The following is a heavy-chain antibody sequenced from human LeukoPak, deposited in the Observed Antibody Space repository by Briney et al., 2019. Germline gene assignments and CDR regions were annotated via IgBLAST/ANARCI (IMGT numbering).Heavy chain of an antibody. J-gene: IGHJ6*03. D-gene: IGHD3-10*01. CDR2: INPNSGGT. Sequence: ASVKVSCKASGYTFTGYYMHWVRQAPGQGLEWMGWINPNSGGTNYAQKFQGRVTMTRDTSISTAYMELSRPRSDDTAVYYCARGGSGSYYRSFYYYYMDVWGKGTTVTISS. V-gene: IGHV1-2*02. CDR3: ARGGSGSYYRSFYYYYMDV. CDR1: GYTFTGYY.